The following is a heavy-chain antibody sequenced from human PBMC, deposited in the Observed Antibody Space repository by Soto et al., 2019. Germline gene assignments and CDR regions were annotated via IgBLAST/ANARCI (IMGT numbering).Heavy chain of an antibody. CDR2: INRDGSKK. J-gene: IGHJ3*02. Sequence: EVQLEESGGDLVQPGGSLRLSCAASGFTLSAYWMTWVRQAPGKGLEWVANINRDGSKKSYLDSVRGRFTISRDNVGNTQYPQMDSLRADDTALYYCARDVSPGSSTLYLDAFDIWGQGTMVTVSS. V-gene: IGHV3-7*05. D-gene: IGHD3-10*01. CDR1: GFTLSAYW. CDR3: ARDVSPGSSTLYLDAFDI.